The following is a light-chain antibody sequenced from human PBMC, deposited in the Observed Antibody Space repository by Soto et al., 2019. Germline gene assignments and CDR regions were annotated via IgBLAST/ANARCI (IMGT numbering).Light chain of an antibody. CDR3: QQYGSSPSWT. CDR1: QSVSRRY. J-gene: IGKJ1*01. CDR2: GAS. V-gene: IGKV3-20*01. Sequence: EIVLTQSPATLSLSPGERATLSCWASQSVSRRYLAWYQQKPGQGPRLLIYGASSRATGIPDRFSGSGSGTDLTLTISRLEPEDFAVYYCQQYGSSPSWTFGQGTKVDI.